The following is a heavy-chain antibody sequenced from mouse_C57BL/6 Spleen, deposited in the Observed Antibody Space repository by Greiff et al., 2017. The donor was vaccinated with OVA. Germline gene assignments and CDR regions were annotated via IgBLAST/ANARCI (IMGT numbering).Heavy chain of an antibody. CDR2: IDPEDGDT. J-gene: IGHJ3*01. V-gene: IGHV14-1*01. D-gene: IGHD2-4*01. Sequence: VQLKQSGAELVRPGASVKLSCTASGFNIKDYYMHWVKQRPEQGLEWIGRIDPEDGDTEYAPKFQGKATMTADTSSNTAYLQLSSLTSEDTAVYYCTTRRLYDYDVLFAYWGQGTLVTVSA. CDR1: GFNIKDYY. CDR3: TTRRLYDYDVLFAY.